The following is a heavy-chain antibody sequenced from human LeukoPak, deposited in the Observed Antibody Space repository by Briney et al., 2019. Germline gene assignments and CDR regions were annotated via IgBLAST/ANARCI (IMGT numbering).Heavy chain of an antibody. CDR2: IYPGDSDT. D-gene: IGHD1-1*01. Sequence: KNGESLKISCKGSGYSFTSYWIGWVRQMPGKGLEWMGIIYPGDSDTRYSPSFQGQVTISADKSLSTAYLQWSSLKASDTAMYYCARHWGRHSLWNENPSPNYMDVWGKGTTVTVSS. J-gene: IGHJ6*03. CDR1: GYSFTSYW. CDR3: ARHWGRHSLWNENPSPNYMDV. V-gene: IGHV5-51*01.